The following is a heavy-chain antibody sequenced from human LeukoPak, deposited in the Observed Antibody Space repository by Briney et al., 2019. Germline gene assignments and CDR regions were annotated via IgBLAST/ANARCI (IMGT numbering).Heavy chain of an antibody. D-gene: IGHD4-17*01. J-gene: IGHJ4*02. CDR2: ISGGGETT. CDR1: GFTFNNYA. Sequence: GGSLRLSCAASGFTFNNYAMNWVRQAPGKGLEWVSSISGGGETTYYADSAKGRFTISRDNSQNTLCLQMNSLRAEDTAVYYCVRDYADYVGYFFFDYWGQGTLVTVSS. CDR3: VRDYADYVGYFFFDY. V-gene: IGHV3-23*01.